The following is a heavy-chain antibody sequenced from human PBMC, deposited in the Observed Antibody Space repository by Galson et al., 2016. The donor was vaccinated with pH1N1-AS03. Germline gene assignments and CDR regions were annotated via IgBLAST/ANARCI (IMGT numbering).Heavy chain of an antibody. V-gene: IGHV5-51*01. D-gene: IGHD5-18*01. Sequence: QSGAEVKKPGESLKISCKGSGYSFVSYWIGWVRQTPGKGLEWMGVIYSGVSADTRYSPSFQGQVTISADKSISTAYLQWGSLKASDSAIYYCARTSGYSSHWALDMWGQGTMVTVSS. CDR3: ARTSGYSSHWALDM. CDR1: GYSFVSYW. CDR2: IYSGVSADT. J-gene: IGHJ3*02.